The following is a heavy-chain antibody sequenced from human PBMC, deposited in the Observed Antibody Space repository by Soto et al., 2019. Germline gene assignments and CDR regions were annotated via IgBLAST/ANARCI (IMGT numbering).Heavy chain of an antibody. CDR3: ARDDGQGYFDY. Sequence: SETLSLTCTVSGGSISSGDYYWSWIRQPPGKGLEWIGYIYYSGSTYYNPSLKSRVTISVDTSKNQFSLKLSSVTAADTAVYYCARDDGQGYFDYWGQGTLVTVSS. CDR1: GGSISSGDYY. J-gene: IGHJ4*02. V-gene: IGHV4-30-4*01. CDR2: IYYSGST.